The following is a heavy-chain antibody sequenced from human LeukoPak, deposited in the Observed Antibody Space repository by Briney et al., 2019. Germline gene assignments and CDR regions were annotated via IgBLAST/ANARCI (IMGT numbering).Heavy chain of an antibody. J-gene: IGHJ6*03. CDR3: AKSSVYPIDYMDV. D-gene: IGHD5/OR15-5a*01. Sequence: SETLSLTCIVSGFSISIGYYWGWIRQPPGKGLECIGTIYHTGTTYYNPSLKSRVTISVDTSKNQFSLKLSSVTAADTAVYFCAKSSVYPIDYMDVWGKGTTVTISS. CDR1: GFSISIGYY. V-gene: IGHV4-38-2*02. CDR2: IYHTGTT.